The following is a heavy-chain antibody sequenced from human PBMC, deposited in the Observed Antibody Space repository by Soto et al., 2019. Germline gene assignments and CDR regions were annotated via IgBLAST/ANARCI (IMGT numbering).Heavy chain of an antibody. D-gene: IGHD3-16*01. V-gene: IGHV3-33*01. CDR2: IWYDGSNK. J-gene: IGHJ4*02. CDR3: ARGEDYCDY. CDR1: GFTFSSYG. Sequence: QVQLVESGGGVVQPGRSLRLSCAASGFTFSSYGMHWVRQAPGKGLEWVAVIWYDGSNKYYADSVKGRFTISSDNSKNTLYLQMNRLRAEDTAVYYCARGEDYCDYWGQGTLVTVSS.